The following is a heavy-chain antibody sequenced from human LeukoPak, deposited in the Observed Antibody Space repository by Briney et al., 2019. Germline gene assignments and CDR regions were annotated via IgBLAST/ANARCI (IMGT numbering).Heavy chain of an antibody. CDR1: GGSISSYY. V-gene: IGHV4-59*01. Sequence: PSETLSLTCTGSGGSISSYYWSWIRQPPGKGLEWIGYIYYSGSTNYNPSLKSRVTISVDTSKNQFSLKLSSVTAADTAVYYCASYSDYYGSGSYSFDYWGQGTLVTVSS. CDR2: IYYSGST. J-gene: IGHJ4*02. CDR3: ASYSDYYGSGSYSFDY. D-gene: IGHD3-10*01.